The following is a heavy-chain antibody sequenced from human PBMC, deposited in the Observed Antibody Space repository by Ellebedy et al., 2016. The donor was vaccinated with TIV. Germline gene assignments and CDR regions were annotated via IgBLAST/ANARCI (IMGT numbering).Heavy chain of an antibody. CDR3: AKECRVATACADY. CDR2: ISGSESST. Sequence: GESLKISCPASGFSFSEYAMSWVRQAPGKGLEWVSAISGSESSTDYEDSVKGRFTISRDNSKRMLYLQMNSLRADDTAVYYCAKECRVATACADYWGQGTLVTVPS. J-gene: IGHJ4*02. D-gene: IGHD4-23*01. V-gene: IGHV3-23*01. CDR1: GFSFSEYA.